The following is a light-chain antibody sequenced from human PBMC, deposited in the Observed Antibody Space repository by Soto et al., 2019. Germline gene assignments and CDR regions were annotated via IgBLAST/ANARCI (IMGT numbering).Light chain of an antibody. CDR2: GAS. Sequence: EVVMTQSPATLSLSPGERATLSCRASETVATNLAWYHQKPGQAPRLLISGASTSAAGISDSFSGSGSGTAFTISMLEPEPLDVEVYQRQGDGRPMWTFGQGTKVDIK. V-gene: IGKV3-15*01. J-gene: IGKJ1*01. CDR1: ETVATN. CDR3: QGDGRPMWT.